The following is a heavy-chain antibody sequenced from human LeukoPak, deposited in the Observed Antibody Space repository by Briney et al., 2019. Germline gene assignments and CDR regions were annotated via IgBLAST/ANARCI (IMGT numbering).Heavy chain of an antibody. CDR3: ARKSRTYYDFDY. V-gene: IGHV4-39*01. J-gene: IGHJ4*02. D-gene: IGHD1-26*01. CDR2: ISYSGRT. CDR1: GGSISSSSYY. Sequence: SETLSLTCSVFGGSISSSSYYWGWIRQPPGKGLEWIGSISYSGRTYYNTSLKSRVTISVDASKNQFSLNLSSVTAADTAVYYCARKSRTYYDFDYWGQGTLVTVSS.